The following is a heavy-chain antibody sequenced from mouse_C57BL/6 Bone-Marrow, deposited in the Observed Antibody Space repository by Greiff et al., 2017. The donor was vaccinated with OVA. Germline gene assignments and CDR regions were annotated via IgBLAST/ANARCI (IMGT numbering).Heavy chain of an antibody. V-gene: IGHV1-69*01. CDR2: IDPSDSYT. CDR1: GYTFTSYW. Sequence: VQLQQPGAELVMPGASVKLSCKASGYTFTSYWMHWVKQRPGQGLEWIGEIDPSDSYTNYNQKFKGKSTLTVDKSSSTAYMQLSSLTSEDSAVYYCAFTTVYYFDYWGQGTTLTVSS. D-gene: IGHD1-1*01. J-gene: IGHJ2*01. CDR3: AFTTVYYFDY.